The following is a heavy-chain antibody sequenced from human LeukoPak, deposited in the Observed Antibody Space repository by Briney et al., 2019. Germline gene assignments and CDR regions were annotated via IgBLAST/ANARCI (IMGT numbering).Heavy chain of an antibody. CDR3: AREFEGLLWFGEFSNWFDP. V-gene: IGHV4-59*12. J-gene: IGHJ5*02. CDR1: GGSISSYY. Sequence: PSETLSLTCTVSGGSISSYYWSWIRQPPGKGLEWIGYIYYSGSTNYNPSLKSRVTISVDTSKNQFSLKLSSVTAADTAVYYCAREFEGLLWFGEFSNWFDPWGQGTLVTVSS. CDR2: IYYSGST. D-gene: IGHD3-10*01.